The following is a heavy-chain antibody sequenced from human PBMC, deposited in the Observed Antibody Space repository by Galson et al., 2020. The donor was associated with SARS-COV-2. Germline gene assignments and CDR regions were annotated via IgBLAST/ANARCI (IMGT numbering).Heavy chain of an antibody. D-gene: IGHD1-26*01. V-gene: IGHV3-21*01. J-gene: IGHJ6*02. CDR3: ARDASWARFGMDV. CDR1: GFTFSSYT. Sequence: GGSLRLSCAVSGFTFSSYTMNWVRQAPGTGLEWVAAISSSSNYIYYADSMTGSLTISRDNAKDSLSLQMNSLRSGDTAVYYCARDASWARFGMDVCGQGPTVTVSS. CDR2: ISSSSNYI.